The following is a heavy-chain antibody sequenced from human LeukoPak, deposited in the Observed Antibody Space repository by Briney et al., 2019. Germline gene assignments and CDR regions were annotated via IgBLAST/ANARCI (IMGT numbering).Heavy chain of an antibody. Sequence: SQTLSLTCAISGGSVSSTGASWNWIRQSPSRGLEWLGRTYYRSKWYYEYALSVQSRIIVAPDTSKNQFSLQLNSVTPEDTAVYYCVRGYYNFDYWGQGSLVTVSS. D-gene: IGHD5-24*01. CDR2: TYYRSKWYY. J-gene: IGHJ4*02. CDR1: GGSVSSTGAS. V-gene: IGHV6-1*01. CDR3: VRGYYNFDY.